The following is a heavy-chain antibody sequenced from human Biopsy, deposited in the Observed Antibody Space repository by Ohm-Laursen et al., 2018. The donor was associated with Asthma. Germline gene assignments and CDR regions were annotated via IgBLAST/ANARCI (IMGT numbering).Heavy chain of an antibody. D-gene: IGHD1-14*01. J-gene: IGHJ5*02. Sequence: GTLSLNCSVSGDSISNYYWNWIRQPPGKGLEWIGYIHDSGSTTYNPSLKSRVTIYLDRSKNQFSLRLTSVTSADTALYYCARFQSRRTGWFDPWGQGTLVTVSS. CDR2: IHDSGST. V-gene: IGHV4-59*01. CDR3: ARFQSRRTGWFDP. CDR1: GDSISNYY.